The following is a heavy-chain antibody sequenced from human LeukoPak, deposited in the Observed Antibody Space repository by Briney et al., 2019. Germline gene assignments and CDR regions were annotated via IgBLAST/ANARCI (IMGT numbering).Heavy chain of an antibody. V-gene: IGHV1-69*05. D-gene: IGHD6-13*01. CDR2: IITIFGKT. CDR3: ARENSSSWYFDY. Sequence: SVKVSCKASGGTFSSYAISWVRQAPGQGLEWMGGIITIFGKTNYAQKFQGRVTISTDESTSTVYMELSSLSSEDTAVYYCARENSSSWYFDYWGQGTLVTVSS. J-gene: IGHJ4*02. CDR1: GGTFSSYA.